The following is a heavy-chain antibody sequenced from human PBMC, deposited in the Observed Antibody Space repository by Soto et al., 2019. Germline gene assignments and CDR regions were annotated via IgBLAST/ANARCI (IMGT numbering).Heavy chain of an antibody. CDR1: GYTFTSYY. D-gene: IGHD6-19*01. V-gene: IGHV1-46*01. Sequence: ASVKVSCKASGYTFTSYYMHWVRQAPGQGLEWMGIINPSGGSTSYAQKFQGRVTMTRDTSTSTVYMELSSLRSEDTAVYYCARDQEPRIAVYGRAENAFDIWGQGTMVTVSS. J-gene: IGHJ3*02. CDR3: ARDQEPRIAVYGRAENAFDI. CDR2: INPSGGST.